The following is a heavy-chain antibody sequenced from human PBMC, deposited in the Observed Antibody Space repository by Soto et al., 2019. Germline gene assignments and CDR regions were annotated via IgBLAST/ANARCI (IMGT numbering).Heavy chain of an antibody. J-gene: IGHJ4*02. CDR1: GFTFSSYA. D-gene: IGHD2-15*01. CDR2: ISGSGGST. Sequence: GGSLRLSCAASGFTFSSYAMSWVRQAPGKGLEWVSAISGSGGSTYYADSVRGRFTISRDNSKNTLYLQMNSLRAEDTAVYYCAKYPLVDCSGGSCYFGPLSDDSWGQGTLVTVSS. CDR3: AKYPLVDCSGGSCYFGPLSDDS. V-gene: IGHV3-23*01.